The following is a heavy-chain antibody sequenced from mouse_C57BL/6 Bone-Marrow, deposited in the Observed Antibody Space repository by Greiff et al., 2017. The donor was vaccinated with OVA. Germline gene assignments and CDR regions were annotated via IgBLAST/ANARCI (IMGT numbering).Heavy chain of an antibody. V-gene: IGHV1-39*01. D-gene: IGHD1-1*01. CDR3: ARDPRSFTPYAMDY. Sequence: VQLQQSGPELVKPGASVKISCKASGYSFTDYNMNWVKQSNGKSLEWIGVINPNYGTTSYNQKFKGKATLTADKSSSTAYMQLSSLTSEDSAVYFCARDPRSFTPYAMDYWGQGTSVTVSS. CDR1: GYSFTDYN. J-gene: IGHJ4*01. CDR2: INPNYGTT.